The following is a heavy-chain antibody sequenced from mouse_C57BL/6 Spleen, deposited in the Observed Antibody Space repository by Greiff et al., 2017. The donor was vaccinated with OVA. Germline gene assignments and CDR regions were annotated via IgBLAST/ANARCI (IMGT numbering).Heavy chain of an antibody. J-gene: IGHJ2*01. Sequence: EVKLVESGAGLVKPGASLKLSCAASGYTFSSYAMSWVRQTPEKRLEWVAYISSGGDYISYADTVKGRFTISRDNTRNTLYLQLSRLKTEDTAMYYSTRENSYDSHLYYFDYWGQGTTLTVAS. V-gene: IGHV5-9-1*02. CDR2: ISSGGDYI. D-gene: IGHD1-1*01. CDR3: TRENSYDSHLYYFDY. CDR1: GYTFSSYA.